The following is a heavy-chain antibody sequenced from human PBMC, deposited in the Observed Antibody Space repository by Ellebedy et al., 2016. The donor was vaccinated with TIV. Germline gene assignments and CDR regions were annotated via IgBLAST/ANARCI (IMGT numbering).Heavy chain of an antibody. V-gene: IGHV3-23*01. Sequence: PGGSLRLSCAASGFTFNSYAMSWVRQAPGKGLEWVSTISNTGSRTYYADSVEGRFIISRDNSKRTLYLQMNSLRAEDTAVYYCAKDRISGDGYWVFDFWGQGTLVTVST. D-gene: IGHD5-18*01. CDR2: ISNTGSRT. CDR3: AKDRISGDGYWVFDF. CDR1: GFTFNSYA. J-gene: IGHJ4*02.